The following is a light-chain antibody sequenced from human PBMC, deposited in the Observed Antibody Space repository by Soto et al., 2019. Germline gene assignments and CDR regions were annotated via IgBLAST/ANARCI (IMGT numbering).Light chain of an antibody. Sequence: QSVLTQPDSVSGSPGQSITISCIGTNSEIDAYNYASWYQQHPGKAPKFIIYDVSNRPSGVSNRFSGSKSGYTASLTISGLQVEGEADYYCRSYSSTITRVFGTGTKVTVL. CDR2: DVS. V-gene: IGLV2-14*03. CDR3: RSYSSTITRV. J-gene: IGLJ1*01. CDR1: NSEIDAYNY.